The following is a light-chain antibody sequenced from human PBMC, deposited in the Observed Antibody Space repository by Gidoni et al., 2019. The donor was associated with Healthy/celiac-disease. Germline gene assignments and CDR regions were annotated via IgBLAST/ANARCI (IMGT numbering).Light chain of an antibody. J-gene: IGKJ1*01. CDR2: GAS. CDR3: QQYGSSPWT. V-gene: IGKV3-20*01. Sequence: MVLTQSPGTLSLSPGDRATLSCRASQSVSSSYLAWYQQKPGQAPRLLIYGASSRATGIPDRFSGSGSGTDFTLTISRLEPEDFAVYYCQQYGSSPWTFGQGTKVEIK. CDR1: QSVSSSY.